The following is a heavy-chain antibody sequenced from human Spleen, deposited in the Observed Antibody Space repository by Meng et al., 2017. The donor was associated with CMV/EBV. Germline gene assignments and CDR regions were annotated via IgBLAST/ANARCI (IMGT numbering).Heavy chain of an antibody. Sequence: SVKVSCKASGGTFSSYAISWVRQAPGQGLEWMGGIIPIFGAAIYAQKFQGRVTITTDESTTTVYMELSSLRSEDTAVYYCASRTSHELDDYYYYGMDVWDQGTTVTVSS. CDR3: ASRTSHELDDYYYYGMDV. CDR1: GGTFSSYA. D-gene: IGHD1-1*01. J-gene: IGHJ6*02. CDR2: IIPIFGAA. V-gene: IGHV1-69*05.